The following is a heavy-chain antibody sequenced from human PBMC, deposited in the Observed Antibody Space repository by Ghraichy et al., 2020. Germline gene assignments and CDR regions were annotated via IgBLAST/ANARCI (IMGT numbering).Heavy chain of an antibody. D-gene: IGHD3-22*01. J-gene: IGHJ3*02. CDR3: ARELPYYYDSSGYLLDAFDI. CDR2: IKQDGSEK. V-gene: IGHV3-7*03. CDR1: GFTFSNYW. Sequence: LSLTCAASGFTFSNYWMSWVRQAPGKGLEWVANIKQDGSEKYYVDSVKGRFTISRDNAKNSLYLQMSSLRGEDTAVYYCARELPYYYDSSGYLLDAFDIWGQGTMVTVSS.